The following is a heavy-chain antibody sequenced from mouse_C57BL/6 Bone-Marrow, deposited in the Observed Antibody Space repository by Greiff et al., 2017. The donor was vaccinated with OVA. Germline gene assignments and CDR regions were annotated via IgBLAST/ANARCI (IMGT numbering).Heavy chain of an antibody. CDR1: GFNIKDYY. J-gene: IGHJ1*03. D-gene: IGHD2-2*01. V-gene: IGHV14-2*01. CDR3: ASPWLRRHFDV. CDR2: IDPEDGET. Sequence: VQLQQSGAELVKPGASVKLSCTASGFNIKDYYMHWVKQRTEQGLEWIGRIDPEDGETTYAPKFQGKATITADTSSNTAYLQLSSLTSEDTAVYYCASPWLRRHFDVWGTGTTVTVSS.